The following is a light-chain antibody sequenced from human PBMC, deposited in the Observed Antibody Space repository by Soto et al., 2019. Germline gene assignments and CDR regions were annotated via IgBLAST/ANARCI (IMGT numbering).Light chain of an antibody. CDR3: GTWDSSLSVGNWV. CDR2: ENN. V-gene: IGLV1-51*02. CDR1: SSNIGNNY. J-gene: IGLJ3*02. Sequence: QSVLTQPPSVSAAPGQKVTISCSGSSSNIGNNYVSWYQQLPGTAPKLLIYENNKRPSGIPDRFSGSKSGTSATLGITGLQTGDEADYYCGTWDSSLSVGNWVFGGGTQLTVL.